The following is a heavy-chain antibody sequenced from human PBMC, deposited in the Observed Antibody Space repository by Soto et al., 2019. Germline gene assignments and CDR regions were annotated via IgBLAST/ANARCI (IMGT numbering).Heavy chain of an antibody. Sequence: QVQLVQSGAEVKRPGSSVKVSCKTSGDTFSNYAINWVRQAPGQGLEWMGGIIPIFSTASYAQKFQGRVTITADESASTAYMELSGLRSEDTAVYSCARDPERYSSGWYGYYFDYWGQGTLVTVSS. J-gene: IGHJ4*02. CDR2: IIPIFSTA. CDR3: ARDPERYSSGWYGYYFDY. CDR1: GDTFSNYA. V-gene: IGHV1-69*12. D-gene: IGHD6-19*01.